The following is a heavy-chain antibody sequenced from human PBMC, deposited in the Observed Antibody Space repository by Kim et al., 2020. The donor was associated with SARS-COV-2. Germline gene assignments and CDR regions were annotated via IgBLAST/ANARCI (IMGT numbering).Heavy chain of an antibody. Sequence: YAVSVKSRITINPDTYKNQFSLQLNSVTPEDTAVYYCAREDYDSSGYYNYWGQGTLVTVSS. CDR3: AREDYDSSGYYNY. J-gene: IGHJ4*02. D-gene: IGHD3-22*01. V-gene: IGHV6-1*01.